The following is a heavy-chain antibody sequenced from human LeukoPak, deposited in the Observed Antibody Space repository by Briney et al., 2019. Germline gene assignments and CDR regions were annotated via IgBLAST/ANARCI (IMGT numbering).Heavy chain of an antibody. CDR1: GGSISSCSYY. Sequence: SETLSLTCTVSGGSISSCSYYWSWIRQPAGKGLEWIGRIYTSGSTNYNPSLQSPVTISVDTSKNQFSLKQSSVTAADTAVYYCASSRTYYYDSSGYRSMNWGQGTLVTVSS. J-gene: IGHJ4*02. D-gene: IGHD3-22*01. V-gene: IGHV4-61*02. CDR2: IYTSGST. CDR3: ASSRTYYYDSSGYRSMN.